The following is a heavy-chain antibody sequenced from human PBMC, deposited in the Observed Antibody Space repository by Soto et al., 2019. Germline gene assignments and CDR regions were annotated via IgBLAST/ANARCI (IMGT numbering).Heavy chain of an antibody. J-gene: IGHJ5*02. CDR3: ARGVVVDFDP. CDR2: IYYSGHT. V-gene: IGHV4-61*01. D-gene: IGHD2-21*01. Sequence: QVQLQESGPGLVKPSETLSLTCTVSGDSVTSGTYFWTWIRQPPGKVLEWIGYIYYSGHTKYNPFLESRVTMSLHTFKNQFSLQLNSVTAADTAVYYCARGVVVDFDPWGQGTLVNVSS. CDR1: GDSVTSGTYF.